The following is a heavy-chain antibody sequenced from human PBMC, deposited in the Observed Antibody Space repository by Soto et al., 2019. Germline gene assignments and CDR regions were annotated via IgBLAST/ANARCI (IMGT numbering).Heavy chain of an antibody. J-gene: IGHJ4*02. D-gene: IGHD2-15*01. V-gene: IGHV4-59*08. CDR1: GGSISSYY. Sequence: QVQLQESGPGLVKPSETLSLICTVSGGSISSYYWSWIRQPPGKGLEWIGYIHHRGDPYYNPSLKSRGTISADTSKNQYSLKLSSVTAADTAVYYCAKYRGYCSGGSCPGDGFDIWGPGSLVTVSP. CDR2: IHHRGDP. CDR3: AKYRGYCSGGSCPGDGFDI.